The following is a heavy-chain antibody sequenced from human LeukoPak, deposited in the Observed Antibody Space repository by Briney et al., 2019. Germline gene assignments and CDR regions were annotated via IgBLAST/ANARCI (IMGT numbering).Heavy chain of an antibody. Sequence: GSSVKVSCKSSGGTFSSYAISWVRQAPGQGLEWMGGIIPIFGTANYAQKFQGRVTITANKSTSTAYMELSSLRSEGTAVYYCARGPYGDSYWYFDLWGRGTLVTVSS. CDR2: IIPIFGTA. V-gene: IGHV1-69*06. J-gene: IGHJ2*01. D-gene: IGHD4-17*01. CDR1: GGTFSSYA. CDR3: ARGPYGDSYWYFDL.